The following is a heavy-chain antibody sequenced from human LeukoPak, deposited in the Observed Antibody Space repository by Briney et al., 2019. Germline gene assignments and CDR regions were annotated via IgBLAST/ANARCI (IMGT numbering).Heavy chain of an antibody. J-gene: IGHJ4*02. Sequence: PSETLSLTCAVYGGSFSGYYWSWIRQPPGKGLEWIGEINHSGSTNYNPSLKSRVTISVDTSKNQFSLKLSSVTAADTAVYYCARGAALQIFGPPNYFDYWGQGTLVTVSS. D-gene: IGHD3/OR15-3a*01. CDR2: INHSGST. CDR3: ARGAALQIFGPPNYFDY. V-gene: IGHV4-34*01. CDR1: GGSFSGYY.